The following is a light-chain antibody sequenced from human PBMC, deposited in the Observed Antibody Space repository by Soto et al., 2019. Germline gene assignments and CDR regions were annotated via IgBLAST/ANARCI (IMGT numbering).Light chain of an antibody. J-gene: IGKJ5*01. CDR1: QGIGSW. CDR3: QQANSFPIT. V-gene: IGKV1-12*01. Sequence: DIQMTQSPSSVSASVGDRVTVTCRASQGIGSWLAWYQKKPGKAPILLIYAASSLQSGVPSRFSGSGSGTDFTLTISSLQPEDCAIYFCQQANSFPITFGQGTRREIE. CDR2: AAS.